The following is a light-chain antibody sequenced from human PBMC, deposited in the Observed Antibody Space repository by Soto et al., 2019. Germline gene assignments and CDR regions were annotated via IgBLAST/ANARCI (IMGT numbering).Light chain of an antibody. Sequence: DIQMTQSPSTLSASVGDRVTITCRASQSISSWLAWYQQKPGKAPKLLIYKASSLESGVPSRFSGSGSGTEFTLTISSLQSDDFATYYCQQYNGYSYTFGQGTKLEIK. J-gene: IGKJ2*01. V-gene: IGKV1-5*03. CDR1: QSISSW. CDR2: KAS. CDR3: QQYNGYSYT.